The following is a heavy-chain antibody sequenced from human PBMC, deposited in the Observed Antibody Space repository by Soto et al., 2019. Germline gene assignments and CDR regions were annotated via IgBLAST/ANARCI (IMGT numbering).Heavy chain of an antibody. V-gene: IGHV1-18*01. Sequence: QVQLVQSGADVKKPGASVKVSCKASGYTFTTSGISWVRQAPGQGLEWMGWINTGNSKTYYAPKLQGRVTMTTDTSTSTAYLDLRSLKSDDTAVYYCARGITFGGVLNGMDVWGQGTTVTVSS. J-gene: IGHJ6*02. CDR1: GYTFTTSG. CDR3: ARGITFGGVLNGMDV. CDR2: INTGNSKT. D-gene: IGHD3-16*01.